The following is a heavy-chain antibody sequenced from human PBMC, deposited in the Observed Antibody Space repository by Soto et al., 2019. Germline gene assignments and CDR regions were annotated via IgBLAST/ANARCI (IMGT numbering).Heavy chain of an antibody. CDR2: FDPEDGET. D-gene: IGHD3-9*01. Sequence: GASVKVSCKVSGYTLTELSMHWVRQAPGKGLEWMGGFDPEDGETIYAQKFQGRVTMTEDTSTDTAYMELSSLRSEDTAVYYCATSNFDILTGYWRYNWFDPWGQGTLVTVS. V-gene: IGHV1-24*01. CDR1: GYTLTELS. CDR3: ATSNFDILTGYWRYNWFDP. J-gene: IGHJ5*02.